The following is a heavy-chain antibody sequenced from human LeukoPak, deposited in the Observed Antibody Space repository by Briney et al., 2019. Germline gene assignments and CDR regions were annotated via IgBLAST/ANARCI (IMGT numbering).Heavy chain of an antibody. CDR1: GGTFSSYA. Sequence: SMKVSCKASGGTFSSYAISWVRQAPGQGLEWMGRIIPNLGIANYAQKFQGRVTITADKSTSTAYMELSSLRSEDTAVYYCARDRVPVLRYFDWLPGDFDYWGQGTLVTVSS. D-gene: IGHD3-9*01. CDR2: IIPNLGIA. CDR3: ARDRVPVLRYFDWLPGDFDY. J-gene: IGHJ4*02. V-gene: IGHV1-69*04.